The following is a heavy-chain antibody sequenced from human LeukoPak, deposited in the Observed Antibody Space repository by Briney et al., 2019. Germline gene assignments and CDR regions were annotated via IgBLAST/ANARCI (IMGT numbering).Heavy chain of an antibody. J-gene: IGHJ4*02. D-gene: IGHD1-7*01. CDR2: ISSSGSTI. CDR3: ARLSFAGTPGFDY. V-gene: IGHV3-11*04. CDR1: GFTFSDYY. Sequence: PGGSLRLSCAASGFTFSDYYMSWIRQAPGKGLKWVSYISSSGSTIYYADSVKGRFTISRDNAENSLYLQMNSLRAEDTAVYYCARLSFAGTPGFDYWGQGTLVTVSS.